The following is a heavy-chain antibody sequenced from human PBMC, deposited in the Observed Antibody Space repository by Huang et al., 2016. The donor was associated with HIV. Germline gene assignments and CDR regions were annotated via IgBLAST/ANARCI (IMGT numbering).Heavy chain of an antibody. CDR3: TRSFLEWLAGAFDI. CDR2: INPNSGGK. J-gene: IGHJ3*02. Sequence: QVQLVQSGAEVKKPGASVKVSCKASGYTFTGYYMHWVRQAPGQGLEGMGWINPNSGGKNYAQKFQGRVTMTRDTSISTAYMELSRLRSDDTAVYYCTRSFLEWLAGAFDIWGQGTMVTVSS. V-gene: IGHV1-2*02. CDR1: GYTFTGYY. D-gene: IGHD3-3*02.